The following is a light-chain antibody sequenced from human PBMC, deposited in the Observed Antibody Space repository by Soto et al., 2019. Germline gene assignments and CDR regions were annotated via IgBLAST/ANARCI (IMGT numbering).Light chain of an antibody. J-gene: IGKJ1*01. CDR2: DTS. CDR1: QSVSIH. Sequence: ETVVTKSPCTLSVSLAARATLSCRASQSVSIHLAWYQQKPGQAPRLLIYDTSTRAAGIPARFSGSGSGTEFTLTISSLQSEDVAVYYCQQYNNWWTFGQGTKVDIK. CDR3: QQYNNWWT. V-gene: IGKV3-15*01.